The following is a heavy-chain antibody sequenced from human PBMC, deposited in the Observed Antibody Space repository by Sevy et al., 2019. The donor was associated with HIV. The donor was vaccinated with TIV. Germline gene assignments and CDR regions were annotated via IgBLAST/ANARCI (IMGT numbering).Heavy chain of an antibody. D-gene: IGHD6-19*01. J-gene: IGHJ6*02. Sequence: GGSLRLSCAASGFTFSNYAMNWVRQAPGKGLEWVSSIRGSGGTTYYADSVQGRFTMSRDKSKNTLYLQMRTLRAEDTAVYCGTKVLARGAAVAGTGWGMDVWGQGTTVTVSS. CDR1: GFTFSNYA. V-gene: IGHV3-23*01. CDR2: IRGSGGTT. CDR3: TKVLARGAAVAGTGWGMDV.